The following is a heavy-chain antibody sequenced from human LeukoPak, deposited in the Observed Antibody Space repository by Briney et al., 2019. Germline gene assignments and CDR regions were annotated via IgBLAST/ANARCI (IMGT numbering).Heavy chain of an antibody. V-gene: IGHV1-2*02. CDR1: GYTFTGFY. J-gene: IGHJ4*02. CDR2: INPNSGAT. CDR3: ARDQGGYYDSSGYNDY. D-gene: IGHD3-22*01. Sequence: ASVKVSCKASGYTFTGFYMHWVRQATGQGLEWMAWINPNSGATNYAQKFQGRVTMTRDTSISTAYMELSRLRSDDTAVYYCARDQGGYYDSSGYNDYWGQGTLVTVSS.